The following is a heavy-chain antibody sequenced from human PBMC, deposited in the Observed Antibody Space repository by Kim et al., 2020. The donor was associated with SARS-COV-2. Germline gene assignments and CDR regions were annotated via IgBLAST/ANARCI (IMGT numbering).Heavy chain of an antibody. CDR2: ITRSGSYA. D-gene: IGHD6-13*01. V-gene: IGHV3-21*01. Sequence: GGSLRLSCAASGFTFGDYNMNWVRQAPGKGLEWVCSITRSGSYAYYAGSEKGRFTISRDNAKNSLFLQMNSLRAEETAVYYCATERKIAGSALIDFWGQGAPVTVS. CDR3: ATERKIAGSALIDF. CDR1: GFTFGDYN. J-gene: IGHJ4*02.